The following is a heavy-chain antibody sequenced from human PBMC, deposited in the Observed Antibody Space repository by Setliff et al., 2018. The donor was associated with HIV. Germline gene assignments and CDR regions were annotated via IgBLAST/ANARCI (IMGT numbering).Heavy chain of an antibody. CDR2: LNCKNVDT. Sequence: GASVKVSCKASGDTFSNYGFIWVRQAPGQGLEWMGILNCKNVDTSYPQKFQGRVTMTTDASTSTAYMELRSLTSDDTAVYYCARGGHCTACVCYHYEYWGQGTQVTVSS. J-gene: IGHJ4*02. CDR3: ARGGHCTACVCYHYEY. CDR1: GDTFSNYG. V-gene: IGHV1-18*01. D-gene: IGHD2-8*02.